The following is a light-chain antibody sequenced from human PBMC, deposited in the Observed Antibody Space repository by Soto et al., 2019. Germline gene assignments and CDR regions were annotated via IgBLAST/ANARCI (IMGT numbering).Light chain of an antibody. CDR1: QSVSSSY. CDR3: QQYGSSPIT. CDR2: GAS. J-gene: IGKJ5*01. Sequence: EIVLTQSPGTLSLSPGERATLSCRASQSVSSSYLAWYQQKPGQAPRLLIYGASNRATGIPDRFSGSGSGTDFTFTISRLEPEDFAVYYCQQYGSSPITVGQGTRLEIK. V-gene: IGKV3-20*01.